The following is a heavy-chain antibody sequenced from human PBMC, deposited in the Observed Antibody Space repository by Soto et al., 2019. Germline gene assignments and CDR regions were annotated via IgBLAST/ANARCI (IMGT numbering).Heavy chain of an antibody. CDR1: GYTFTSYD. Sequence: QVQLVQSGAEVKKPGASVKVSCKASGYTFTSYDINWVRQATGQGLEWMGWMNPNSGNTGYAQKFQVRVTMTRNTSISTAYMEMSSLRSDDTAVYYCARASRGPGRGYSGSSWGYWGQGTMVTVSS. J-gene: IGHJ4*02. D-gene: IGHD5-12*01. V-gene: IGHV1-8*01. CDR2: MNPNSGNT. CDR3: ARASRGPGRGYSGSSWGY.